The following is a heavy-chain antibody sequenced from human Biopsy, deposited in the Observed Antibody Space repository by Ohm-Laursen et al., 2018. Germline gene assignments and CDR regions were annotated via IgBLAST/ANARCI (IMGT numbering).Heavy chain of an antibody. J-gene: IGHJ4*02. CDR3: AGAGGHSF. Sequence: SLRLFCTASEFNVDRNHMNWVRQAPGKGLEWVSMIHGSGRTDYADSVKGRFTVSRDNSKDTVYLQMNALRVDDTAMYYCAGAGGHSFWGQGALVTVSS. D-gene: IGHD3-16*01. CDR1: EFNVDRNH. CDR2: IHGSGRT. V-gene: IGHV3-66*01.